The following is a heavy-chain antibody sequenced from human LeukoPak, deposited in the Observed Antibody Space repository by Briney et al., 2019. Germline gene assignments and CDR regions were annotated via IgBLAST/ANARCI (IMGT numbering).Heavy chain of an antibody. CDR3: ARHYYGSGSYYNDAYFDY. CDR1: GGSISSSSYY. J-gene: IGHJ4*02. D-gene: IGHD3-10*01. Sequence: SETLSLTCTVSGGSISSSSYYWGWIRQPPGKGLEWIGSIYYSGGTYYNPSLKSRVTISVDTSKNQFSLKLSSVTAADTAVYYCARHYYGSGSYYNDAYFDYWGQGTLVTVSS. CDR2: IYYSGGT. V-gene: IGHV4-39*01.